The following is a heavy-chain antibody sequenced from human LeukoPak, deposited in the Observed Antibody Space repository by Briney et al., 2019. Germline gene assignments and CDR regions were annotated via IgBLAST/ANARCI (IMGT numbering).Heavy chain of an antibody. D-gene: IGHD6-25*01. Sequence: ASVNDTCMSCLYTLPNYYVHWVGQAPGQGREWMGIIKPIGRETTYAQKFQGRVTMTRDTPTRTVYMELSSLRSEDTAVYYCARQYSSGYFFLDYWGQGTLVAVSS. V-gene: IGHV1-46*01. J-gene: IGHJ4*02. CDR2: IKPIGRET. CDR3: ARQYSSGYFFLDY. CDR1: LYTLPNYY.